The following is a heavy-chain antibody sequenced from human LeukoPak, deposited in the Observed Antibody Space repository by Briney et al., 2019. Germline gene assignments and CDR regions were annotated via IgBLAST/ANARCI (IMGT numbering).Heavy chain of an antibody. J-gene: IGHJ3*02. CDR2: INPNNGGT. CDR3: ARGSRFGDAIGAFAI. V-gene: IGHV1-2*02. CDR1: GYTFSGYT. D-gene: IGHD3-10*01. Sequence: ASVKVSCKASGYTFSGYTMSWVRQAPGQGLEWMGWINPNNGGTNYAQKFQGRVTMTRDTSISTAYMELSRLRSDDTAVYYCARGSRFGDAIGAFAIWGQGTMVTVSS.